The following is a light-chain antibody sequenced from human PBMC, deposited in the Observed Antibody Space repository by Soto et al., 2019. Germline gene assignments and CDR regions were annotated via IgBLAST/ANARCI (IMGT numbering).Light chain of an antibody. Sequence: EIVLTQSPGTLSLSPGERATLSCRASQSVSSCYLAWFQQKSGQAPRLLIYVASSRATGIPDRFSGSGSGTDFTLTISRLEPEDFAVYYCQQYGSYPVTFGRGTKVEIK. CDR2: VAS. V-gene: IGKV3-20*01. CDR3: QQYGSYPVT. CDR1: QSVSSCY. J-gene: IGKJ1*01.